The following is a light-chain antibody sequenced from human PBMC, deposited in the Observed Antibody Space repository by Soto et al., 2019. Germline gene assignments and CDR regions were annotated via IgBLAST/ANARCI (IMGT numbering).Light chain of an antibody. V-gene: IGKV4-1*01. CDR2: WAS. CDR1: QRVLYSSNNKNY. J-gene: IGKJ5*01. CDR3: QQYYSTPFT. Sequence: DIVMTQSPDSLAVSLCERATINCEASQRVLYSSNNKNYLAWYQQKPGQPPKLLIYWASTRESGVPDRFSGSGSGTDFTLTISSLQAEDVAVYYCQQYYSTPFTFGQGTRLEIK.